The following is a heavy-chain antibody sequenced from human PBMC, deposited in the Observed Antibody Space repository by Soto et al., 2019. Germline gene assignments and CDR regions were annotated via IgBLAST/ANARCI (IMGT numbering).Heavy chain of an antibody. D-gene: IGHD3-10*01. CDR3: ARGELWWDF. CDR2: IYYNGNA. CDR1: GGSISSGTYY. Sequence: QVQLQESGPGLVKPSQTLSLTCTVAGGSISSGTYYWSWIRQHPGKGLEWIGFIYYNGNAFYNPSLKSRVAISLDSSKNQFSLKLSSLTADDTAVDCCARGELWWDFWGQGTLVTVSS. V-gene: IGHV4-31*03. J-gene: IGHJ4*02.